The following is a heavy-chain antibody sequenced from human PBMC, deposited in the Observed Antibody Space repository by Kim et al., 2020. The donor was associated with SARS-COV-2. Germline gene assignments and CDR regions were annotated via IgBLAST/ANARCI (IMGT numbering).Heavy chain of an antibody. Sequence: RYSPSFQGQVTISADKSNTTAYLQWSSLKASDNAIYYCARRGYSSSWYDYWGRGTLVTVSS. V-gene: IGHV5-51*01. J-gene: IGHJ4*02. D-gene: IGHD6-13*01. CDR3: ARRGYSSSWYDY.